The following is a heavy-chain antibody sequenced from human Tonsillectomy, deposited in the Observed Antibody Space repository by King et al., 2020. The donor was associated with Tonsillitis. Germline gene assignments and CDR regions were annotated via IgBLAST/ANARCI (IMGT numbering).Heavy chain of an antibody. CDR2: ISYDGSNK. D-gene: IGHD4-11*01. CDR1: GFTFSSYG. V-gene: IGHV3-30*18. J-gene: IGHJ6*02. CDR3: AKDVITVSYYYGMDV. Sequence: QLVQSGGGVVQPGRSLRLSCAASGFTFSSYGMHWVRQAPGKGLEWVAVISYDGSNKYYGDSVKGRFTISRDNSKNTLDLQMNSLRAEDTAVYYCAKDVITVSYYYGMDVWGQGTTVTVSS.